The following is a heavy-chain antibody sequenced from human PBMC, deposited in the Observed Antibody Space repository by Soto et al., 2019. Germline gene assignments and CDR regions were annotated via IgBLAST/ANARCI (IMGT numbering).Heavy chain of an antibody. J-gene: IGHJ5*02. CDR2: INHSGST. D-gene: IGHD3-10*01. CDR3: ARGAKFGDYHIGWFDP. V-gene: IGHV4-34*01. Sequence: PSETLSLTCAVYGGSFSGYYWSWIRQPPGKGLEWIGEINHSGSTNYNPSLKSRVTISVDTSKNQFSLKLSSVTAADTAVYYCARGAKFGDYHIGWFDPWGQGTLVTVSS. CDR1: GGSFSGYY.